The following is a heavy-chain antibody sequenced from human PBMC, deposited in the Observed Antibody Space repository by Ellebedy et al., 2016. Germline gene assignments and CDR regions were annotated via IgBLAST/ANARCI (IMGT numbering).Heavy chain of an antibody. V-gene: IGHV1-24*01. CDR1: GYTLTELS. CDR3: ATCLEYSSGWTNWFDP. Sequence: ASVKVSCKVSGYTLTELSMHWVRKAPGKGLEWMGGFDPEDGETIYAQKFQGRVTMTEDTSTDTAYMELSSLRSEDTAVYYCATCLEYSSGWTNWFDPWGQGTLVTVSS. D-gene: IGHD6-19*01. J-gene: IGHJ5*02. CDR2: FDPEDGET.